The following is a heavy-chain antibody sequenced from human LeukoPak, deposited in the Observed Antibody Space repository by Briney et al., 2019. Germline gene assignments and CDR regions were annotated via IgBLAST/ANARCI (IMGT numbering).Heavy chain of an antibody. CDR3: ARLGELDY. Sequence: SETLSLTCTVSGYSISSGYYWGWIRQPPGKGLEWIGSIYHSGSTYYNPSLKSRVTISVDTSKNQFSLKLSSVTAADTAVYYCARLGELDYWGQGTLVTVSS. CDR1: GYSISSGYY. CDR2: IYHSGST. D-gene: IGHD1-26*01. V-gene: IGHV4-38-2*02. J-gene: IGHJ4*02.